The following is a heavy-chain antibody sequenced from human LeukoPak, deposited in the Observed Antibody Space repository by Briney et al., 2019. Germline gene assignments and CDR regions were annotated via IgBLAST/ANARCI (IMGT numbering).Heavy chain of an antibody. D-gene: IGHD5-24*01. Sequence: QAGGSLRLSCAASGFTFDDYAMHWVRQAPGKGLEWVSGISWNSGSIGYADSVKGRFTISRDNAKNSLYLQMNSLRAEDTAVYYCARSLRLQLRLFDYWGQGTLVTVSS. CDR1: GFTFDDYA. CDR2: ISWNSGSI. J-gene: IGHJ4*02. V-gene: IGHV3-9*01. CDR3: ARSLRLQLRLFDY.